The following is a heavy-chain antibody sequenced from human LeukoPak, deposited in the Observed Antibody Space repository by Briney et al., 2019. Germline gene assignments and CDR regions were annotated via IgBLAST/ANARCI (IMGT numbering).Heavy chain of an antibody. V-gene: IGHV3-23*01. CDR2: ISGTGSGT. CDR1: GFTFISYA. D-gene: IGHD1-26*01. Sequence: SGRSLRLSCAASGFTFISYAMSWVRQAPGKGLEWVSLISGTGSGTYYADSVKGRFTISRDNSKNTLYLQMNSLRAEDTAVYYCAKDRTWVWHQPFDYWGQGTLVTVSS. J-gene: IGHJ4*02. CDR3: AKDRTWVWHQPFDY.